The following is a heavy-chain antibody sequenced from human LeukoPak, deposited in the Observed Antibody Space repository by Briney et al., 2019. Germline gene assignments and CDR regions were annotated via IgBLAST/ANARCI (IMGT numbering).Heavy chain of an antibody. D-gene: IGHD2-2*02. CDR2: IIPILGIA. V-gene: IGHV1-69*04. Sequence: GASVKVSCKASGGTFSSYAISWVRQAPGQGLEWMGRIIPILGIANYAQKFQGRVTITADKSTSTAYMELSSLRSEDTAVYYCARSEDYQLLYVAYWGQGTLVTVSS. J-gene: IGHJ4*02. CDR1: GGTFSSYA. CDR3: ARSEDYQLLYVAY.